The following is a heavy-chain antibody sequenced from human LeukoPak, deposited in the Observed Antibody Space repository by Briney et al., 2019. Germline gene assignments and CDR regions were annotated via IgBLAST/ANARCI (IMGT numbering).Heavy chain of an antibody. Sequence: GGSLRLSCAASGFTVSSNYMSWVRQAPGKGLEWVSVIYSGGSTYYADSVKGRFTISRDNAKNSLYLQMNSLRAEDTAVYYCARGTYYYDSSGYSRYHYYYGMDVWGQGTTVTVSS. CDR1: GFTVSSNY. D-gene: IGHD3-22*01. CDR2: IYSGGST. J-gene: IGHJ6*02. CDR3: ARGTYYYDSSGYSRYHYYYGMDV. V-gene: IGHV3-53*01.